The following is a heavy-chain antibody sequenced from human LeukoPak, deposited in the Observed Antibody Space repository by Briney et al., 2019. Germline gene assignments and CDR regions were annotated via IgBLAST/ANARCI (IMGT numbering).Heavy chain of an antibody. D-gene: IGHD3-22*01. J-gene: IGHJ2*01. CDR1: GDSISSSSYY. CDR3: ARRHGSYDSRYWYFDL. V-gene: IGHV4-39*01. CDR2: IYYSGRT. Sequence: SETLSLTCSVSGDSISSSSYYWGWIRQPPGKGLEWIGSIYYSGRTYYNPSLKSRVTISVDTSKNQFSLKLSSVTAADTAVYYCARRHGSYDSRYWYFDLWGRGTLVTVSS.